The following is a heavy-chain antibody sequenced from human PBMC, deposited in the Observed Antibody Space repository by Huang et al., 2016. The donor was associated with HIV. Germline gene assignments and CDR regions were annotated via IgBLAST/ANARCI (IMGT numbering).Heavy chain of an antibody. Sequence: QITLKESGPTLVKPTQTLTLTCTFSGFSLSTSGVGVGWIRQPPGKALEWLALIYWDDDRRYSPSLNNRLTITKDTSKNQVVLTMTNMDPVDTGTYYWAHSVYGNNDYYFRVRFHYWGQGTLVTVSS. CDR1: GFSLSTSGVG. CDR3: AHSVYGNNDYYFRVRFHY. CDR2: IYWDDDR. J-gene: IGHJ4*02. V-gene: IGHV2-5*02. D-gene: IGHD3-22*01.